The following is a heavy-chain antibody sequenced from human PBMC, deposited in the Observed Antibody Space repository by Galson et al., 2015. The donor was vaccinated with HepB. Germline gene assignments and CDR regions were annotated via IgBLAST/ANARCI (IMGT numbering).Heavy chain of an antibody. CDR3: ARVDLTGYYTNDYYYYGMDV. V-gene: IGHV7-4-1*02. CDR1: GYTFTSYA. Sequence: SVKVSCKASGYTFTSYAMNWVRQAPGQGLEWMGWINTNTGNPTYAQGFTGRFVFSLDTSVCTAYLQISSLKAEDTAVYYCARVDLTGYYTNDYYYYGMDVWGQGTTVTVSS. D-gene: IGHD3-9*01. J-gene: IGHJ6*02. CDR2: INTNTGNP.